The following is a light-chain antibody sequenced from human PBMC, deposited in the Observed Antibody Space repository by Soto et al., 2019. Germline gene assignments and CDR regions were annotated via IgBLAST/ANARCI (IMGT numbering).Light chain of an antibody. Sequence: EIVMTQSPATLSVSPGETVTLSCRASQSFNSNLACYQQKPGQAPRLLIYHASTRATGVPARCSGSGSWTEFTLTISSLQYEDFAIFYCQQFNNCPPITFGGGTKVDI. J-gene: IGKJ4*01. CDR3: QQFNNCPPIT. CDR2: HAS. CDR1: QSFNSN. V-gene: IGKV3D-15*01.